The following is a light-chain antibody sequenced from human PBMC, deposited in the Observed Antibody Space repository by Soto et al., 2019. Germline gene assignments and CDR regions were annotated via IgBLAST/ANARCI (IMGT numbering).Light chain of an antibody. J-gene: IGKJ4*01. CDR3: QQYNEWPLT. V-gene: IGKV3-15*01. CDR2: GAS. CDR1: QSVSTN. Sequence: ETVMTQSPVTLSVSPGERATLSCGASQSVSTNLAWYQQKPGQVPRLLIYGASTRASDIPARFSGSGSGTEFTLTISSLQSEDFAVYYCQQYNEWPLTFGGGTKVEIE.